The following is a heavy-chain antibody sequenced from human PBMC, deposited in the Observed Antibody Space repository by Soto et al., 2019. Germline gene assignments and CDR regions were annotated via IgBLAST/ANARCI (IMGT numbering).Heavy chain of an antibody. J-gene: IGHJ3*02. Sequence: QVQLVESGGGVVQPGRSLRLSCAASGFIFSTYGMHWVRQAPGKGLEWVAVISYDGSNQYYEDSVKGRFTISRDNSKNTLYLQMNSLRVADTAVYYCAKSWSGSHGAFDMWGQGTMVTVSA. D-gene: IGHD2-8*02. V-gene: IGHV3-30*18. CDR3: AKSWSGSHGAFDM. CDR2: ISYDGSNQ. CDR1: GFIFSTYG.